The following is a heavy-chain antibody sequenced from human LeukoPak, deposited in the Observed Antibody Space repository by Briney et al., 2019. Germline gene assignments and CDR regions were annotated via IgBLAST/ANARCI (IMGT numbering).Heavy chain of an antibody. CDR1: GRSFSGYY. CDR2: INHSGST. D-gene: IGHD5-12*01. J-gene: IGHJ6*02. CDR3: ARGLVATIGDDYYYGMDV. Sequence: SETLSLTCAVYGRSFSGYYWSWIRQPPGKGLEWIGEINHSGSTNYNPSLKSRVTISVDTSKNQFSLKLSSVTAADTAVYYCARGLVATIGDDYYYGMDVWGQGTTVTVSS. V-gene: IGHV4-34*01.